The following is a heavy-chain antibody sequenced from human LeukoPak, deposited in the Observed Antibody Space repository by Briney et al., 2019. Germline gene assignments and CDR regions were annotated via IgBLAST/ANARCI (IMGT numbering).Heavy chain of an antibody. CDR3: ARSYYYGSGSYFALDY. Sequence: PGGSLRPSCAASGFTFSSYSMNWVRQAPGKGLKWVSSISSSSSYIYYAGSVKGRFTISRDNAKNSLYLQMNSLRAEDTAVYYCARSYYYGSGSYFALDYWGQGTLVTVSS. CDR1: GFTFSSYS. CDR2: ISSSSSYI. J-gene: IGHJ4*02. V-gene: IGHV3-21*01. D-gene: IGHD3-10*01.